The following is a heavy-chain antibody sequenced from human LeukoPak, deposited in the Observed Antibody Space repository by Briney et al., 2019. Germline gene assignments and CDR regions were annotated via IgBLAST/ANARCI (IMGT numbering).Heavy chain of an antibody. CDR2: IYYSRST. Sequence: SETLSVTCTVSGGSISSSSYYWGRIRQPPGEGLEWIGSIYYSRSTYYNPSLKSRVTISVDTSKNQFSLKLSSVTAADTAVYYCARDRWRYSSSWYRGDAFDIWGQGTMVTVSS. V-gene: IGHV4-39*07. CDR3: ARDRWRYSSSWYRGDAFDI. J-gene: IGHJ3*02. D-gene: IGHD6-13*01. CDR1: GGSISSSSYY.